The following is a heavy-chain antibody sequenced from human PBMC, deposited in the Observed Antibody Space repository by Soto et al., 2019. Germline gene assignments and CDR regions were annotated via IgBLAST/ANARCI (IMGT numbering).Heavy chain of an antibody. V-gene: IGHV1-3*01. CDR3: ARDTGDGTFDF. D-gene: IGHD7-27*01. CDR1: GYTFSIYA. J-gene: IGHJ4*02. Sequence: GGSVKVSCKASGYTFSIYAMHGVGQSPGQRLEWMGWINAGYGNTKSSQKFQDRVTISRDTSASTAYMELTSLRSEDTAVYYCARDTGDGTFDFWGQGTLVTVSS. CDR2: INAGYGNT.